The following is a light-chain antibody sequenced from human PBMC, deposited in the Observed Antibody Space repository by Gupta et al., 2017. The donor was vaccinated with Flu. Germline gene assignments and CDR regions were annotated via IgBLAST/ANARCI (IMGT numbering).Light chain of an antibody. J-gene: IGKJ5*01. Sequence: PSALSASGGYRGTITCRASQGISIYLAWCQQKPGKAPKSLIYAASTLQSGVPSKFSGSGAGTDFTLTINSLQPEEFATYYFQQYNVYPRTFGQGTRLEIK. CDR3: QQYNVYPRT. V-gene: IGKV1-16*02. CDR1: QGISIY. CDR2: AAS.